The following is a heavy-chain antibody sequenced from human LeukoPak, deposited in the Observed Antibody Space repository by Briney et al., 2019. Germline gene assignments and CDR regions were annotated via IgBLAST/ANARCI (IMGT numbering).Heavy chain of an antibody. Sequence: GVSLRLSCAASGFTFSSYAMSWVRQAPGKGLEWVSAISGSGGSTYYADSVKGRFTISRDNSKNTLYLQMNSLRAEDTAVYYCAKGPWPMITFETNYFDYWGQGTLVTVSS. CDR2: ISGSGGST. J-gene: IGHJ4*02. V-gene: IGHV3-23*01. D-gene: IGHD3-16*01. CDR1: GFTFSSYA. CDR3: AKGPWPMITFETNYFDY.